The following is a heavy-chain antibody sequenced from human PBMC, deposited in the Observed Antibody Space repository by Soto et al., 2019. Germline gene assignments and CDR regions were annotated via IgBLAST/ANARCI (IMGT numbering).Heavy chain of an antibody. J-gene: IGHJ4*02. CDR3: ARRLYGDYDY. CDR2: ISTYNGNT. CDR1: GYSFTTSG. V-gene: IGHV1-18*01. D-gene: IGHD4-17*01. Sequence: QVQLVQSGAEVQMPGASVKVSCRASGYSFTTSGITWVRQAAGQGLEWMGWISTYNGNTNYAQKIQDRLILTTDTSTSTAYMELRSLRSDDTAIYYCARRLYGDYDYWGQGTLVTVSS.